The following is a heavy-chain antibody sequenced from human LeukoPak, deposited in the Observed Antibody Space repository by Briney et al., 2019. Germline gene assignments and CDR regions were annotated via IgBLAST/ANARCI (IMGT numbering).Heavy chain of an antibody. CDR2: ISYDGSNK. CDR3: ARAQLRGLFGY. Sequence: GGSLRLSCAASGFTFSSYAMHWVRQAPGKGLEWVAVISYDGSNKYYADSVKGRFTISRDNSKNTLYLQMNSLRAEDTAVYYCARAQLRGLFGYWGQGTLVTVSS. CDR1: GFTFSSYA. D-gene: IGHD6-6*01. J-gene: IGHJ4*02. V-gene: IGHV3-30-3*01.